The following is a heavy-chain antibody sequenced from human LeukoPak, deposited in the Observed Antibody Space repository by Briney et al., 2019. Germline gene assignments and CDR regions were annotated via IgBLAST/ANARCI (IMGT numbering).Heavy chain of an antibody. CDR1: GFTFSSYS. CDR3: ARDLVVPAATTGEAYYYYGMDV. D-gene: IGHD2-2*01. CDR2: ISSSSSYI. J-gene: IGHJ6*04. Sequence: GGSLRLSRAASGFTFSSYSMNWVRQAPGKGLEWVPSISSSSSYIYYADSVKGRFTISRDNAKNSLYLQMNSLRAEDTAVYYCARDLVVPAATTGEAYYYYGMDVWGKGTTVTVSS. V-gene: IGHV3-21*01.